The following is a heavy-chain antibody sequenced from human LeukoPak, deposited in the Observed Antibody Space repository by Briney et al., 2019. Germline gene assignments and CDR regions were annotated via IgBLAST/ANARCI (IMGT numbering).Heavy chain of an antibody. CDR2: TSGSGRST. V-gene: IGHV3-23*01. CDR1: GFTFRSYA. Sequence: TGGSLRLSCAASGFTFRSYAMSWVRQAPGKGLEWVSGTSGSGRSTNYADPVKRRFIISRDNSKNTLYLQMNSLRAEDTAVYYCVKLGFGELFDLTWFDPWGQGTLVTVSS. J-gene: IGHJ5*02. D-gene: IGHD3-10*01. CDR3: VKLGFGELFDLTWFDP.